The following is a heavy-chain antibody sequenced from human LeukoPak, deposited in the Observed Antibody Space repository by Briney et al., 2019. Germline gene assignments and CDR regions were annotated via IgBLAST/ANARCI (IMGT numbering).Heavy chain of an antibody. V-gene: IGHV4-61*02. D-gene: IGHD1-26*01. Sequence: SQTLSLTCTVSGGSISSGSYYWSWIRQPAGKGLEWIGRIYTSGSTNYSPSLKSRVTISVDTSKNQFSLKLSSVTAADTAVYYCARGLSGSYYVGAFDIWGQGTMVTVSS. CDR1: GGSISSGSYY. CDR2: IYTSGST. J-gene: IGHJ3*02. CDR3: ARGLSGSYYVGAFDI.